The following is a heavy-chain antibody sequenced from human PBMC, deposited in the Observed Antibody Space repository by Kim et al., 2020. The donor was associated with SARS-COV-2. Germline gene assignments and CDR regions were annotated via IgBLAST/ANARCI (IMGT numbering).Heavy chain of an antibody. CDR3: AWSTSSVAGTSGYFDY. D-gene: IGHD6-13*01. V-gene: IGHV3-30*07. Sequence: VKGRFNISRDNSKNTLYLQMNSLRAGDKAVYYCAWSTSSVAGTSGYFDYWGQGTLVTVSS. J-gene: IGHJ4*02.